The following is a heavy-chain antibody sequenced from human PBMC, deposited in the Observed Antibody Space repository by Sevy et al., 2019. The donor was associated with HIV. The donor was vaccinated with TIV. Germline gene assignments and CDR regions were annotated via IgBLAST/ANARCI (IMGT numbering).Heavy chain of an antibody. CDR2: IFYSGTT. CDR1: GDTISSNSHY. J-gene: IGHJ4*02. D-gene: IGHD3-3*01. V-gene: IGHV4-39*07. CDR3: AGARFLEWLLPYY. Sequence: SETLSLTCSVSGDTISSNSHYWDWIRQSPGKGLEWIGSIFYSGTTYYNPSLKSRLTISVDTSKNQFSLKLSSVTAADTAVYYCAGARFLEWLLPYYWGQGTLVTVSS.